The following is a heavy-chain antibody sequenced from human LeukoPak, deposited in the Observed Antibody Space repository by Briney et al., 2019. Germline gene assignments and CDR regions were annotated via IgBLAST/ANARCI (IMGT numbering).Heavy chain of an antibody. Sequence: SETLSLTCTVSGGSISSYYWSWIRQPPGKGLEWIGYIYYSGSTNYNPSLKSRVTISVDTSKNQFSLKLSSVTAADTAVYYCARFGGERWLQPRFDYWGQGTLVTVSS. CDR1: GGSISSYY. V-gene: IGHV4-59*08. J-gene: IGHJ4*02. D-gene: IGHD5-24*01. CDR3: ARFGGERWLQPRFDY. CDR2: IYYSGST.